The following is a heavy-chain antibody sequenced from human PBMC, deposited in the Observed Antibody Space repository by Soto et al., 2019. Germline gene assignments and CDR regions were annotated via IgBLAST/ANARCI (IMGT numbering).Heavy chain of an antibody. D-gene: IGHD6-13*01. V-gene: IGHV3-33*01. J-gene: IGHJ6*02. CDR2: IWYDGSNK. CDR3: AISGYSSSWYLDGMDV. Sequence: QVQLVESGGGVVQPGRSLRLSCAASGFTFSSYGMHWVRQAPGKGLEWVAVIWYDGSNKYYADSVKGRFTISRDNSKNTLYLQMNSLRAEDTAVYYCAISGYSSSWYLDGMDVWGQGTTVTVSS. CDR1: GFTFSSYG.